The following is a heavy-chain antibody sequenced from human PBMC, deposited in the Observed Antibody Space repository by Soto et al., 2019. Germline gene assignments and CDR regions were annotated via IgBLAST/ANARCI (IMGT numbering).Heavy chain of an antibody. J-gene: IGHJ4*02. CDR2: ISGSGGST. V-gene: IGHV3-23*01. Sequence: GVLRLSCAASGFTFSSYAMSWVRQAPGKGLEWVSAISGSGGSTYYADSVKGRFTISRDNSKNTLYLQMNSLRAEDTAVYYCAKTLRYFDWFPVDYWGQGTQVTVSS. CDR1: GFTFSSYA. CDR3: AKTLRYFDWFPVDY. D-gene: IGHD3-9*01.